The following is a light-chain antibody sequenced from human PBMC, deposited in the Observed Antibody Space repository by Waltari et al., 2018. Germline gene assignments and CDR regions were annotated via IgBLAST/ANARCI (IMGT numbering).Light chain of an antibody. V-gene: IGLV3-19*01. Sequence: SSELTQDPALSVALGQTVRFTCQGDSLRTYYANWYQHKPGQAPVLVIYGKNNRPSGIPDRLSASSSGNTASLTIAGAQAEDEADYYCNSRDSSGNPYVFGSGTKVTVL. CDR2: GKN. J-gene: IGLJ1*01. CDR1: SLRTYY. CDR3: NSRDSSGNPYV.